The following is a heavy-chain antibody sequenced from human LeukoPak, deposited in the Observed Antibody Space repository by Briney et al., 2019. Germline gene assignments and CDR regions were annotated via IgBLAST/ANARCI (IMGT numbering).Heavy chain of an antibody. CDR2: ISYDGSNK. CDR3: ARDHSYCSSTSCYFHDAFDI. J-gene: IGHJ3*02. Sequence: GGSLRLSCAASGFTFSSFAMTWVRQAPGKGLEWVAVISYDGSNKYYADSVKGRFTISRDNSKNTLYLQMNSLRAEDTAVYYCARDHSYCSSTSCYFHDAFDIWGQGTMVTVSS. CDR1: GFTFSSFA. D-gene: IGHD2-2*01. V-gene: IGHV3-30-3*01.